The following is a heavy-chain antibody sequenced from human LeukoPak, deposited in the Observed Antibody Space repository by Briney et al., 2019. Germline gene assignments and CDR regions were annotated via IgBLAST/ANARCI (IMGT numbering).Heavy chain of an antibody. CDR1: GFTFSSYA. V-gene: IGHV3-23*01. D-gene: IGHD2-8*01. CDR3: AKDPSNMVYAINCFDP. Sequence: GGSLRLSCAASGFTFSSYAMSWVRQAPGKGLEWVSAISGSGGSTYYADSVKGRFTISRDNSKNTLYLQMNSLRAEDTAVYYCAKDPSNMVYAINCFDPWGQGTLVTVSS. CDR2: ISGSGGST. J-gene: IGHJ5*02.